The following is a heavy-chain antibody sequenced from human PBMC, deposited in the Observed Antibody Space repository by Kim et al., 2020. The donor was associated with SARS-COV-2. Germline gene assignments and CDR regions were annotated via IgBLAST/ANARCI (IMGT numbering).Heavy chain of an antibody. Sequence: SPSLKSRLTITKDTSKNQVVLTMTNMDPVDTATYYCARTRVGAGGGAFDIWGQGTMVTVSS. CDR3: ARTRVGAGGGAFDI. J-gene: IGHJ3*02. D-gene: IGHD3-10*01. V-gene: IGHV2-5*01.